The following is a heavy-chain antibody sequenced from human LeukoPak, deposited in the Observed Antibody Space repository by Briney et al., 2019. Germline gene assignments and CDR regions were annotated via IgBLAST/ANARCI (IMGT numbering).Heavy chain of an antibody. CDR1: GYTFTGYY. CDR2: INPNSGGT. V-gene: IGHV1-2*02. Sequence: GASVKVSCKASGYTFTGYYMHWVRQAPGQGLEWMGWINPNSGGTYYAQKFQGRVTMTRDTSISTAYMELSRLRSDDTAVYYCATGSGYSYGYYYYWGQGTLVTVSS. CDR3: ATGSGYSYGYYYY. D-gene: IGHD5-18*01. J-gene: IGHJ4*02.